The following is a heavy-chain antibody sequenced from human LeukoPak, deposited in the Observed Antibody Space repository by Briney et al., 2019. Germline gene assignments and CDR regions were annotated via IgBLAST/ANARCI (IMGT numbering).Heavy chain of an antibody. CDR3: AELGITMIGGV. CDR1: GSTFSRYG. Sequence: PGRSLRLSCVASGSTFSRYGMHWVRQAPGKGLEWVALISYDGSNKYYADSVKGRFTISRDNAKNTLYLQMNSLRAEDTAVYYCAELGITMIGGVWGKGTTVTISS. V-gene: IGHV3-30*18. CDR2: ISYDGSNK. J-gene: IGHJ6*04. D-gene: IGHD3-10*02.